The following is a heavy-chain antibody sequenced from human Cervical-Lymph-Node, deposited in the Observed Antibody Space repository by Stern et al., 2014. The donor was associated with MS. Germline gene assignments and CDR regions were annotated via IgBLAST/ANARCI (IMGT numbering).Heavy chain of an antibody. V-gene: IGHV3-74*02. Sequence: EVQLVESGGGLVQPGGSLRLSCAASGFTFSNYWMHWVRQAPGKGLVWVSHINSDWSRTSFADSVKGRFTISGDNAKNTLYLQMNSLRAEDTAVYYCARSWELAFDYWGQGTLVTVSS. CDR1: GFTFSNYW. D-gene: IGHD1-26*01. CDR3: ARSWELAFDY. J-gene: IGHJ4*02. CDR2: INSDWSRT.